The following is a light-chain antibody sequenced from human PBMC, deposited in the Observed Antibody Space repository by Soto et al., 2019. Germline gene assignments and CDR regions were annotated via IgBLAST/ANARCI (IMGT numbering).Light chain of an antibody. J-gene: IGLJ1*01. V-gene: IGLV1-44*01. CDR2: YND. Sequence: QSVLTQPPSASGTPGQRVTISCSGSSSNIGSNTVNWYQQLPGTAPKLLIYYNDQRPSGVPDRFSGSKSGTSASLAISGLQSEDDADYYCAAWDDSLNGFYVLGTATKVTV. CDR1: SSNIGSNT. CDR3: AAWDDSLNGFYV.